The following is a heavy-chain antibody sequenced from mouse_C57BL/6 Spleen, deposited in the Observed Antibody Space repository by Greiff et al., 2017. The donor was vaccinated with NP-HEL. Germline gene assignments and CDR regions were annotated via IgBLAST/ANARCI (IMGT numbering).Heavy chain of an antibody. Sequence: QVQLQQPGAELVRPGSSVKLSCKASGYTFTSYWMDWVKQRPGQGLEWIGNIYPSDSETHYNQKFKDKATLTVDKSSSTAYMQLSSQTSEDSAVYYCARTVNWYFDVWGTGTTVTVSS. CDR3: ARTVNWYFDV. J-gene: IGHJ1*03. D-gene: IGHD1-1*01. CDR2: IYPSDSET. V-gene: IGHV1-61*01. CDR1: GYTFTSYW.